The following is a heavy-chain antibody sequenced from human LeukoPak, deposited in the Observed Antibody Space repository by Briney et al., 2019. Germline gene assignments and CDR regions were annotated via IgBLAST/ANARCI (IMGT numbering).Heavy chain of an antibody. Sequence: GGSLRLSCAASGFSFSNYGMHWVRQAPGKGLEWVAVIWYDGSNKYYADSVKGRFTISRDNSKNTLYLQMNSLRVEDTAVYYCARGDPTVTTKQNFDYWGQGTPVTVSS. V-gene: IGHV3-33*01. CDR3: ARGDPTVTTKQNFDY. D-gene: IGHD4-17*01. CDR1: GFSFSNYG. CDR2: IWYDGSNK. J-gene: IGHJ4*02.